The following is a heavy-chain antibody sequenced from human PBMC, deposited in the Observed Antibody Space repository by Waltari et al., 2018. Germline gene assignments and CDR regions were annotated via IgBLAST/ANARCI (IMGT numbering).Heavy chain of an antibody. D-gene: IGHD6-13*01. CDR2: IIPIFGTA. CDR3: ARRQLENYFDY. J-gene: IGHJ4*02. Sequence: QVQRVKSGAEVKKPGSSVKVSCKASGGTFSSYAIGGVRQAPGQGLEWMGGIIPIFGTANYAQKFQGRVTITADESTSTAYMELSSLRSEDTAVYYCARRQLENYFDYWGQGTLVTVSS. CDR1: GGTFSSYA. V-gene: IGHV1-69*12.